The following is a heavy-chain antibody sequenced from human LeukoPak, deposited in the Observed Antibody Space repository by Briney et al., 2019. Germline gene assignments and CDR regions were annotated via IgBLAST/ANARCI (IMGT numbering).Heavy chain of an antibody. D-gene: IGHD3-3*01. V-gene: IGHV1-18*01. Sequence: ASVKVSCKASGYTFTSYGISWVRQAPGQGLEWMGWISAYNGNTNYAQKLQGRVTMTTDTSTSTAYMELRRLRSDDTAVYYCATAGITIFGVALPADVWGKGTTVTVSS. CDR3: ATAGITIFGVALPADV. J-gene: IGHJ6*04. CDR2: ISAYNGNT. CDR1: GYTFTSYG.